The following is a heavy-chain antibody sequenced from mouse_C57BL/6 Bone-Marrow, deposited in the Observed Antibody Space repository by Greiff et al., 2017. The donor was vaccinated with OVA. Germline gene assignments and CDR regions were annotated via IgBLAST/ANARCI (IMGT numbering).Heavy chain of an antibody. J-gene: IGHJ1*03. V-gene: IGHV5-4*03. CDR3: ARVRFITTVVAFYWYFDV. CDR1: GFTFSSYA. D-gene: IGHD1-1*01. CDR2: ISDGGSYT. Sequence: EVKLVESGGGLVKPGGSLKLSCAASGFTFSSYAMSWVRQTPEKRLEWVATISDGGSYTYYPDNVKGRFTISRDNAKNNLYLQMSHLKSEDTAMYYCARVRFITTVVAFYWYFDVWGTGTTVTVSS.